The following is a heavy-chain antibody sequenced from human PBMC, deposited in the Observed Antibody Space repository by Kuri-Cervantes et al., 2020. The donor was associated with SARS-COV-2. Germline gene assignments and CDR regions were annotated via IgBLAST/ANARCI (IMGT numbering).Heavy chain of an antibody. Sequence: ASVKVSCKASGGTFSTAIVSWVRQAPGQGLEWMGWINTNTGNPTYAQGFTGRFVFSLDTSVSTAYLQISSLKAEDTAVYYCARDEDLTIFGPYNWFDPWGQGTLVTVSS. CDR2: INTNTGNP. CDR3: ARDEDLTIFGPYNWFDP. J-gene: IGHJ5*02. V-gene: IGHV7-4-1*02. CDR1: GGTFSTAI. D-gene: IGHD3-3*01.